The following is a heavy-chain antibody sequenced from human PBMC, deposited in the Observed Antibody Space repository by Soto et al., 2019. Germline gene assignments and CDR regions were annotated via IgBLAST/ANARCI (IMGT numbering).Heavy chain of an antibody. Sequence: SETLSLTCAVSGASISGSYYYWAWLRQSPGEGPEWIGSVFYTGFTSYNPSLESRVSVSVGTSKSQFSLKLSAVTAADTAVYYCATSQKGYNWNYFDHWGQGALVTVSS. CDR2: VFYTGFT. CDR1: GASISGSYYY. J-gene: IGHJ4*02. D-gene: IGHD1-20*01. V-gene: IGHV4-39*01. CDR3: ATSQKGYNWNYFDH.